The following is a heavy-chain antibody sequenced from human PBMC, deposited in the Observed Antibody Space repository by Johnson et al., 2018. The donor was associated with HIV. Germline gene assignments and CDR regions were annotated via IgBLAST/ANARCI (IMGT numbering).Heavy chain of an antibody. CDR2: ISWNSGSI. CDR1: GFSFSDYY. J-gene: IGHJ3*01. D-gene: IGHD4-17*01. Sequence: QVQLVESGGGLVKPGGSLRLSCAASGFSFSDYYMSWIRQAQGKGLEWVSGISWNSGSIGYADSVKGRFTISRDNAKNSLYLQMNSLTADDTAIYYCARDATPWGGDYVGYAFDLWGQGTNVIVSS. CDR3: ARDATPWGGDYVGYAFDL. V-gene: IGHV3-11*04.